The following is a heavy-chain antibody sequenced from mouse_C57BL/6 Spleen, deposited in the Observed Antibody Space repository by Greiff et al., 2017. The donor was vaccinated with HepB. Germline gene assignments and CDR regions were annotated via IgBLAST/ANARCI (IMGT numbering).Heavy chain of an antibody. D-gene: IGHD2-3*01. CDR1: GYTFTDYN. CDR3: VRSPGRWLKEAYYCDY. V-gene: IGHV1-18*01. J-gene: IGHJ2*01. Sequence: EVQLQQSGPELVKPGASVKIPCKASGYTFTDYNMDWVKQSHGKSLEWIGDINPNNGGTIYNQKFAGKATLTVYKSSSTAYIELRSLTSADTAVYYWVRSPGRWLKEAYYCDYWVQGTTLTVSS. CDR2: INPNNGGT.